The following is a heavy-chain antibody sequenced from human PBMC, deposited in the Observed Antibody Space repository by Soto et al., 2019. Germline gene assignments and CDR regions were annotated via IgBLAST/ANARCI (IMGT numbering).Heavy chain of an antibody. CDR1: CGSISSSNW. CDR3: ARGYCTNGVCSSLRWFDP. D-gene: IGHD2-8*01. CDR2: IYHSGST. V-gene: IGHV4-4*02. J-gene: IGHJ5*02. Sequence: SETLSLTCTVSCGSISSSNWWSWVRQPPVKGLECIGEIYHSGSTNYNPSLKSRVTISVDNSKNQFSLKLSSVTAADTAVYYCARGYCTNGVCSSLRWFDPWGQGTLVTISS.